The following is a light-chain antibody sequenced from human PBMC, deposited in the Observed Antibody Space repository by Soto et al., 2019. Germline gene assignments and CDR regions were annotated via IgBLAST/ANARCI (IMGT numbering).Light chain of an antibody. CDR2: AAS. V-gene: IGKV1-27*01. Sequence: DIQMTQSPSSLSASVGDRVTITCRASQGISNYLAWYQQKPGKVPKLLIYAASTLQSGVPSRFSGSGSGTDFTLTISSLQPEDVATYFCHQYNSYSGWTFGQGTKVDIK. CDR3: HQYNSYSGWT. CDR1: QGISNY. J-gene: IGKJ1*01.